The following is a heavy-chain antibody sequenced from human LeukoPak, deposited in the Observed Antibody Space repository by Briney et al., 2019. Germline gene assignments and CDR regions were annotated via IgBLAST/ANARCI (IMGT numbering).Heavy chain of an antibody. V-gene: IGHV4-59*01. D-gene: IGHD5-24*01. CDR1: GGSLSSYF. CDR2: ISYSGSA. CDR3: ARDRGDGSRGYFDL. Sequence: KSSETLSLTCTVSGGSLSSYFWSWIRQPPGKGLEWIGLISYSGSANYNPSLKSRVTISVDTSKSQFSLKLSSVTAADTAVYYCARDRGDGSRGYFDLWGRGTLVTVSS. J-gene: IGHJ2*01.